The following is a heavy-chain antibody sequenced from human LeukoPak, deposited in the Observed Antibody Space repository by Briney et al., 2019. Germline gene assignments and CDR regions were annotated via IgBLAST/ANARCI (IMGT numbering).Heavy chain of an antibody. V-gene: IGHV3-66*03. CDR1: GFTVSSNY. Sequence: GGPLRLSCAASGFTVSSNYMSWVRQAPGKGLEWVSVIYSSGSTYYADSVKGRFAIFRDNSKNTLYLQMNSLRAEDTAVYYCARDGGLAPYSSSTPFDYWGQGTLVTVSS. CDR2: IYSSGST. CDR3: ARDGGLAPYSSSTPFDY. D-gene: IGHD6-6*01. J-gene: IGHJ4*02.